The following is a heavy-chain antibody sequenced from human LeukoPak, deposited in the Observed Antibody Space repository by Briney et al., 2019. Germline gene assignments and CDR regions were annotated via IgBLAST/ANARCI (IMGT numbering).Heavy chain of an antibody. CDR2: FDYSGST. D-gene: IGHD3-22*01. CDR1: GASISSYY. CDR3: ASDSGYAWDYFDY. J-gene: IGHJ4*02. Sequence: SETLSLTCTVSGASISSYYWSWIRQPPGKGLERIGYFDYSGSTNYNPSLKSRVTISVDTSKNQFSLKLSSVTAADTAVYYCASDSGYAWDYFDYWGQGTLVTVSS. V-gene: IGHV4-59*01.